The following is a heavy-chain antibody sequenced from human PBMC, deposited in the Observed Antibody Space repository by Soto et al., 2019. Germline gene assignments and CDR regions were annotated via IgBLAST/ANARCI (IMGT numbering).Heavy chain of an antibody. J-gene: IGHJ3*02. V-gene: IGHV1-69*02. CDR2: IIPILGIA. CDR3: ARVYYDYLWGSYPKDAFDI. CDR1: GGTFSSYT. Sequence: QVQLVQSGAEVKKPGSSVKVSCKASGGTFSSYTISWVRQAPGQGLEWMGRIIPILGIANYAQKFQGRVTITADKSTSTAYTELSSLRSDDTAVYYCARVYYDYLWGSYPKDAFDIWGQGTMFTVSS. D-gene: IGHD3-16*02.